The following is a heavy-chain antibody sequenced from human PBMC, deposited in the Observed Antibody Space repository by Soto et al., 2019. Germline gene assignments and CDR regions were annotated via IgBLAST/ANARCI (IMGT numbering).Heavy chain of an antibody. J-gene: IGHJ4*02. CDR2: VSYDGIDE. CDR1: GFTFTSFG. Sequence: GGSLRLSCAASGFTFTSFGIHWVRQAPGKGLEWVAVVSYDGIDENYADSVKGRFSISRDNSKNTVYLQMNSLRGEDTAVYYCAKXLREMATNTPXYWGQGTLVXVSS. V-gene: IGHV3-30*18. D-gene: IGHD5-12*01. CDR3: AKXLREMATNTPXY.